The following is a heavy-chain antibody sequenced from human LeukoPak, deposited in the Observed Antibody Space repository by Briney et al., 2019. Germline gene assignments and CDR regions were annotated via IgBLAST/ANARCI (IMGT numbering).Heavy chain of an antibody. CDR1: GFTFSSYA. Sequence: GGSLRLSCAASGFTFSSYAMHWVRQAPGKGLEWVAVISYDGSNKYYADSVKGRFTISRDNAKNSLYLQMNSLRAEDTAVYYCARDGRYSSSSADYWGQGTLVTVSS. CDR2: ISYDGSNK. J-gene: IGHJ4*02. D-gene: IGHD6-6*01. CDR3: ARDGRYSSSSADY. V-gene: IGHV3-30*04.